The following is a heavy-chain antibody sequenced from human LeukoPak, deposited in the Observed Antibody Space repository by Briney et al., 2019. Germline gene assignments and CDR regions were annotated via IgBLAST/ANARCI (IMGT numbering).Heavy chain of an antibody. V-gene: IGHV5-10-1*01. D-gene: IGHD6-19*01. CDR2: IDPSDSYT. CDR1: GSRFTNYW. Sequence: GESLKISCKGSGSRFTNYWITWVRQMPGKGLEWMGRIDPSDSYTNYSPSFQGHVTISADKSISTAYLQWSSLKASDTAMYYCARLMSGSASFDYWGQGTLLTVSS. J-gene: IGHJ4*02. CDR3: ARLMSGSASFDY.